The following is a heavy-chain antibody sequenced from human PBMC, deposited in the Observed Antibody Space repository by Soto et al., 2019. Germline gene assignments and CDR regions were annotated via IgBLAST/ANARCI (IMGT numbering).Heavy chain of an antibody. CDR2: INSDGSST. V-gene: IGHV3-74*01. CDR3: ARGTQNTIFGVVGRHYYGMDV. Sequence: GGSLRLSCAASGFTFSSYWMHWVRQAPGKGLVWVSRINSDGSSTSYADSVKGRFTISRDNAKNTLYLQMNSLRAEDTAVYYCARGTQNTIFGVVGRHYYGMDVWGQGTTVTVSS. D-gene: IGHD3-3*01. CDR1: GFTFSSYW. J-gene: IGHJ6*02.